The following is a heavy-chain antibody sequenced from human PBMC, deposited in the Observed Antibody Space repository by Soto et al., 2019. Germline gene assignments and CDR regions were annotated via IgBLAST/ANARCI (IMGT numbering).Heavy chain of an antibody. CDR2: IRTKASNYAT. CDR1: GFTFSGSG. CDR3: METLTPMDV. V-gene: IGHV3-73*01. J-gene: IGHJ6*02. D-gene: IGHD4-17*01. Sequence: EVQLVESGGGLVQPGGSLKLSCAASGFTFSGSGIHWVRQASGKGLEWVGHIRTKASNYATEYAASVRGRFTISRDDSKNTAYLQMASLPTEDTAVYYCMETLTPMDVWGQGTTVTVSS.